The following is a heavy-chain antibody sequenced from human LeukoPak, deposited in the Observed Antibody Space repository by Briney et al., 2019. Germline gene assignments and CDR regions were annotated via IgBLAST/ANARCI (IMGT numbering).Heavy chain of an antibody. CDR2: TNSDGSYT. J-gene: IGHJ4*02. CDR1: GFTFSRYW. V-gene: IGHV3-74*01. Sequence: GGSLRPSCAASGFTFSRYWMHWVRQVPGKGLVWVSSTNSDGSYTTYADSVKGRVTISRDNAKNTLYLQVNSLRAEDTAVFYCSRGCDRTSCPADYWGQGTLVTVSS. CDR3: SRGCDRTSCPADY. D-gene: IGHD2-2*01.